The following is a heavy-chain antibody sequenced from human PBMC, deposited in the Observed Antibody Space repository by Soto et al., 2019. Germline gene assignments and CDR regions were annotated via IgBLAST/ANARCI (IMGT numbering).Heavy chain of an antibody. CDR2: IYYSGST. V-gene: IGHV4-31*03. D-gene: IGHD6-13*01. CDR3: ARGGIAAAWWFDP. J-gene: IGHJ5*02. Sequence: SETLSLTCTVSGGSISSGGYYWSWIRQHPGKGLEWIGYIYYSGSTYYNPSLKSRVTISVDTSKNQFSLKLSSVTAADTAVYYCARGGIAAAWWFDPWGQGXLVTVSS. CDR1: GGSISSGGYY.